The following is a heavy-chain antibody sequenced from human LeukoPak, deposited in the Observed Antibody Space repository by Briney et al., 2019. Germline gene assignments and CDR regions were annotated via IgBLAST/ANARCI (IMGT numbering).Heavy chain of an antibody. J-gene: IGHJ4*02. V-gene: IGHV3-21*01. CDR1: GLTFSDYS. CDR3: VRLRRNSDSSGYHYYYDY. D-gene: IGHD3-22*01. CDR2: VTPSSRYI. Sequence: GGSPRLSRAASGLTFSDYSINWVRQAPGKGLEWVASVTPSSRYIYYAASVTGRFTISRETAKNSLYLQMNSLRAEDTAVYYCVRLRRNSDSSGYHYYYDYWGQGTLVTVSS.